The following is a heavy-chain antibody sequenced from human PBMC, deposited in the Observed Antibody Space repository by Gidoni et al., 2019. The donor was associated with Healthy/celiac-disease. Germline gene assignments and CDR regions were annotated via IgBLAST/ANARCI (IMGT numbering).Heavy chain of an antibody. CDR3: ARVGPDYYDSSGFDAFDI. CDR1: GFTFSDYY. CDR2: ISSSSSYT. V-gene: IGHV3-11*06. D-gene: IGHD3-22*01. Sequence: QVQLVESGGGLVKPGGSLRLSCAASGFTFSDYYMSWIRQAPGKGLEWVSYISSSSSYTNYADSVKGRFTISRDNAKNSLYLQMNSLRAEDTAVYYCARVGPDYYDSSGFDAFDIWGQGTMVTVSS. J-gene: IGHJ3*02.